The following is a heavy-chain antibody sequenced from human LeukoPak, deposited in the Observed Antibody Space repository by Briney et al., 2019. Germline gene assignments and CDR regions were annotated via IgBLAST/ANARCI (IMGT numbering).Heavy chain of an antibody. V-gene: IGHV4-38-2*02. CDR2: INHSGST. CDR1: GYSISSGYY. CDR3: ARLRSGSYPFDY. J-gene: IGHJ4*02. D-gene: IGHD1-26*01. Sequence: PSETLSLTCTVSGYSISSGYYWGWIRQPPGKGLEWIGEINHSGSTNYNPSLKSRVTISVDTSKNQFSLKLSSVTAADTAVYYCARLRSGSYPFDYWGQGTLVTVSS.